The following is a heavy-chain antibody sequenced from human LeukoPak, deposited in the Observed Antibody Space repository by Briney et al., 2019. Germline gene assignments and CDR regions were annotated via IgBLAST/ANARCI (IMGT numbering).Heavy chain of an antibody. Sequence: GGSLRLSCAASGFTFSSYGMHWVRQAPGKGLEWVAVISYDGSNEYYADSVKGRFTITRNNSKKTLYLQMNSLRAEDTAVYYCAKDLPYQLLLYYFHYWGQGTLVTVSS. J-gene: IGHJ4*02. D-gene: IGHD2-2*01. CDR2: ISYDGSNE. CDR1: GFTFSSYG. CDR3: AKDLPYQLLLYYFHY. V-gene: IGHV3-30*18.